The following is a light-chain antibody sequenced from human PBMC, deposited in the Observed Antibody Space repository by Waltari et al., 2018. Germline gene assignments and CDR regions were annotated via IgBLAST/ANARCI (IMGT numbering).Light chain of an antibody. CDR3: QHRINWPT. CDR2: DAS. V-gene: IGKV3-11*01. CDR1: QSVSSS. Sequence: EIVLTQSPGTLSLSPGERATLSCRASQSVSSSLAWYQHTPGRTPRLLIYDASKRATGIPARFSGSGSGTDFTLPISGLEPEDFAVYYCQHRINWPTFGQGTKVEIE. J-gene: IGKJ1*01.